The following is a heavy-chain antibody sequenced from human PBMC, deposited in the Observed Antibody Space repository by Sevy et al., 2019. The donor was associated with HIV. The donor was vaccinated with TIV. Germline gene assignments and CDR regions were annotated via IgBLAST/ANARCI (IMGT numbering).Heavy chain of an antibody. Sequence: SETLSLTCAVYGGSFSGYYWSWIRQPPGKGLEWIGEINHSGSTNYNPSLKSRVTISVDTSTNQFSLRLSSVTAADTAVYYCARGRRSGALAARPLRYYFDYWGQGTLVTVSS. V-gene: IGHV4-34*01. CDR3: ARGRRSGALAARPLRYYFDY. CDR1: GGSFSGYY. D-gene: IGHD6-6*01. CDR2: INHSGST. J-gene: IGHJ4*02.